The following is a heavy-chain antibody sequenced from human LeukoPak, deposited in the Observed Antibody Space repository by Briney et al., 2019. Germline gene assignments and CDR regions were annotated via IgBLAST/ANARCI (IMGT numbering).Heavy chain of an antibody. CDR2: IYTSGST. Sequence: PSETLSLTCTVSGGSISSGSYYWSWIRQPAGKGLEWIGRIYTSGSTNYNPSLKSRVTISVDTSKTQFSLKLNSVTAADTAVYYCAIRSYCSSTSCHDYWGQGTLVTVSS. J-gene: IGHJ4*02. CDR1: GGSISSGSYY. CDR3: AIRSYCSSTSCHDY. D-gene: IGHD2-2*01. V-gene: IGHV4-61*02.